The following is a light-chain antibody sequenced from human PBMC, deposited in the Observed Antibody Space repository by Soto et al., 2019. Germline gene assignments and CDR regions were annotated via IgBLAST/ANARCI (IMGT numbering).Light chain of an antibody. CDR1: SSDVGGYNF. V-gene: IGLV2-14*01. Sequence: QSALTQPASVSGSPGQLITISCTGTSSDVGGYNFVSWCQQHPGKAPKLIIYEVRNRPSGVSNRFSGSRSGNTAFLTISGLQAEDEADYYCSSYTSSPTHVVFGGGTKLTVL. CDR2: EVR. J-gene: IGLJ2*01. CDR3: SSYTSSPTHVV.